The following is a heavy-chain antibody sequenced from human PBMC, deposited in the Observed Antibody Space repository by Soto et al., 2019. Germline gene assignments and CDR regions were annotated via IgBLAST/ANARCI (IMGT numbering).Heavy chain of an antibody. CDR3: AKVNKPNPSSGWYYDY. J-gene: IGHJ4*02. CDR1: GFTFSSYG. Sequence: GGSLRLSCAASGFTFSSYGMHWVRQAPGKGLEWVAVISHDGSNKYYADSVKGRFTISRDNSKNTLYLQMNSLRAEDTAVYYCAKVNKPNPSSGWYYDYWGQGTLVTVSS. D-gene: IGHD6-19*01. CDR2: ISHDGSNK. V-gene: IGHV3-30*18.